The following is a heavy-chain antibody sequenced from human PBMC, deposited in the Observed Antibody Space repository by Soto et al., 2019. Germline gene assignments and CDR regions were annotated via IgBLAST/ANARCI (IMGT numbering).Heavy chain of an antibody. CDR3: ARRGYSYGYGTLDAFDI. D-gene: IGHD5-18*01. CDR2: IYPGDSDT. V-gene: IGHV5-51*01. J-gene: IGHJ3*02. CDR1: GYSFTSYR. Sequence: PGESLKISCKGSGYSFTSYRIGWVRQMPGKGLEWMGIIYPGDSDTRYSPSFQGQVTISTDKSISTAYLQWSSLKASDTAMYYCARRGYSYGYGTLDAFDIWGQGTMVTVSS.